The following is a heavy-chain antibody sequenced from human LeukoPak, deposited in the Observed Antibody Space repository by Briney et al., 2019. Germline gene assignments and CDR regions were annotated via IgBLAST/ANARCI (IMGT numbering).Heavy chain of an antibody. J-gene: IGHJ4*02. V-gene: IGHV3-23*01. CDR2: ISESGSGT. CDR1: GLTFSRYA. CDR3: AKDIAQGYTFGSIEQDY. Sequence: SLRLSCAVSGLTFSRYAMSWVRQAPGKGLEWVSAISESGSGTYYADSVKGRFTISRDNSKDTLSLQMNSLRAEDTAVYYCAKDIAQGYTFGSIEQDYWGQGTLVTVSS. D-gene: IGHD5-18*01.